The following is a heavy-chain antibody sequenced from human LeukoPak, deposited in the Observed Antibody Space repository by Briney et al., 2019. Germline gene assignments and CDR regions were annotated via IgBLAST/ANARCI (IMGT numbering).Heavy chain of an antibody. CDR2: INHSGST. V-gene: IGHV4-34*01. CDR3: ARGGVRGPSGLRAFDI. CDR1: GGSFSGYY. D-gene: IGHD3-10*01. J-gene: IGHJ3*02. Sequence: PSETLSLTCAVYGGSFSGYYWSWIRQPPGKGLEWIGEINHSGSTNYNPSLKSRVTISVDTSKNQFSLKLSSVTAADTAVYYCARGGVRGPSGLRAFDIWGQGTMVTVSS.